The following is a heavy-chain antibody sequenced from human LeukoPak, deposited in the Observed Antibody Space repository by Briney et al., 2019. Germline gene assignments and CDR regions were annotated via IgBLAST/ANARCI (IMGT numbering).Heavy chain of an antibody. CDR3: ARVGITAATADY. V-gene: IGHV4-59*01. D-gene: IGHD6-25*01. CDR1: GGSISSYY. CDR2: IYYSGST. J-gene: IGHJ4*02. Sequence: SETLSLTCTVSGGSISSYYWSWIRQPPGKGLEWIGYIYYSGSTNYNPSLNSRVTMTSDTSTSTVYMELNSLRSEDTAVYFCARVGITAATADYWGQGTLVTVSS.